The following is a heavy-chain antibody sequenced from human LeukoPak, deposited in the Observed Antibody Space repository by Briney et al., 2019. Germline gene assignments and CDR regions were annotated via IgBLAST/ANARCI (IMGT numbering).Heavy chain of an antibody. V-gene: IGHV3-21*04. CDR1: GFTFSSYS. D-gene: IGHD6-13*01. J-gene: IGHJ4*02. CDR2: ISSSSSYI. CDR3: ARHQSGGLAAAGEFDY. Sequence: PGGSLRLSCAASGFTFSSYSMNWVRQAPGKGLEWVSSISSSSSYIYYADSVKGRFTISRDNSKNTLYLQMNSLRAEDTAVYYCARHQSGGLAAAGEFDYWGQGTLVTVSS.